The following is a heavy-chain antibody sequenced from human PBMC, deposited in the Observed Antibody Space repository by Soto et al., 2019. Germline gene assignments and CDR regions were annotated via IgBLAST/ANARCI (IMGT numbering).Heavy chain of an antibody. CDR2: IRSKANSYAT. V-gene: IGHV3-73*01. Sequence: GGSLRLSCAASGFTFSGSAMHWVRQASGKGLEWVGRIRSKANSYATAYAASVKGRFTISRDDSNNTAYLQMNSLKTEDTAVYYCTRPTNDFDYWGQGTLVTVSS. D-gene: IGHD5-12*01. CDR3: TRPTNDFDY. CDR1: GFTFSGSA. J-gene: IGHJ4*02.